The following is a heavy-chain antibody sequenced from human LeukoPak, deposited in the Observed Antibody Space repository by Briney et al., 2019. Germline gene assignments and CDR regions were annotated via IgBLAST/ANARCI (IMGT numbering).Heavy chain of an antibody. Sequence: SETLSITCAVYGGSFSGYYWSWIRQPPGKGLEWIGEINHSGSTNYNPSLKSRVTISVDTSKNQFSLKLSSVTAADTAVYYCARGRRSAARRNYYYYGMDVWGQGTTVTVSS. V-gene: IGHV4-34*01. CDR2: INHSGST. CDR3: ARGRRSAARRNYYYYGMDV. D-gene: IGHD2-2*01. CDR1: GGSFSGYY. J-gene: IGHJ6*02.